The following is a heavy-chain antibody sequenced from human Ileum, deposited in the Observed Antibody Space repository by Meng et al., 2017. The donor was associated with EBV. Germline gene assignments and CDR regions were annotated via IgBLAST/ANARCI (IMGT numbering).Heavy chain of an antibody. D-gene: IGHD4-17*01. V-gene: IGHV7-4-1*02. CDR2: INTNTGNP. J-gene: IGHJ4*02. CDR3: AVFYGDFGNPSDS. CDR1: GYTLTNYD. Sequence: VHAVESWSALEIPWASVDGSCRGTGYTLTNYDMNGVRQAPGKELEWIGWINTNTGNPTYAQGFVGQFVLSLDTSVSTAYLQISSLKADDTAVYYCAVFYGDFGNPSDSWGQGTLVTVSS.